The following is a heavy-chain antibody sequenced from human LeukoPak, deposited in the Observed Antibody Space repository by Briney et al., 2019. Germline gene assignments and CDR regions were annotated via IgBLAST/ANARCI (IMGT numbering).Heavy chain of an antibody. CDR3: AKGANSDTRYYFDY. V-gene: IGHV3-23*01. D-gene: IGHD1-26*01. Sequence: GGSLRLSCAASGFTSSSYALNWVRQAPGKGLEWVATVSGSGDRMYHADSVKGRFTISRDNSKNTLFLQMKSLRVEHTAIYYCAKGANSDTRYYFDYWGQGSLVTVSS. CDR2: VSGSGDRM. J-gene: IGHJ4*02. CDR1: GFTSSSYA.